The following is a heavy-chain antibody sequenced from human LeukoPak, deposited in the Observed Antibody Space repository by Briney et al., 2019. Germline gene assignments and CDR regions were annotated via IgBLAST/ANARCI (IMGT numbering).Heavy chain of an antibody. J-gene: IGHJ5*02. Sequence: GGSLRLSCAASGFTFSSYSMNWARQAPGRGLEWVSSISSSSSYIYYADSVKGRFTISRDNAKNSLYLQMNSLRAEDTAVYYCARVVYATGYNWFDPWGQGTLVTVSS. CDR3: ARVVYATGYNWFDP. D-gene: IGHD2-8*01. CDR2: ISSSSSYI. CDR1: GFTFSSYS. V-gene: IGHV3-21*01.